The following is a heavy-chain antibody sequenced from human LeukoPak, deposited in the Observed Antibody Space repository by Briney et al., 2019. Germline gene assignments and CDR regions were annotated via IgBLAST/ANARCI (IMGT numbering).Heavy chain of an antibody. CDR3: ALTTVVTRIDY. V-gene: IGHV1-69*02. CDR2: IIPILGIA. Sequence: ASVKVSCKASGGTFSSYTISWVRQAPGQGLEWMGRIIPILGIANYAQKFQGRVTITAGKSTSTAYMELSSLRSEDTAVYYCALTTVVTRIDYWGQGTLVTVSS. D-gene: IGHD4-23*01. CDR1: GGTFSSYT. J-gene: IGHJ4*02.